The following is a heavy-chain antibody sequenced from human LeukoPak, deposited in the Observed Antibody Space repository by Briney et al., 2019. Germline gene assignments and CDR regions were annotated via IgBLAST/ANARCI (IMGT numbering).Heavy chain of an antibody. D-gene: IGHD1-26*01. Sequence: PGGSLRLSCAASGFRFSDFTMTWVRQAPGKGPEWVSAIGGRGGSTYYADFLGGRFTISRDNSKDMVYLQMNSLRAEDTAVYYCASIVGDYFDYWGQGTLVTVSS. V-gene: IGHV3-23*01. CDR2: IGGRGGST. CDR1: GFRFSDFT. J-gene: IGHJ4*02. CDR3: ASIVGDYFDY.